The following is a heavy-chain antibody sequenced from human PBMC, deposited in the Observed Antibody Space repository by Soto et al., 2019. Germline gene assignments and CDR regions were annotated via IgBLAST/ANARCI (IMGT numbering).Heavy chain of an antibody. J-gene: IGHJ4*02. V-gene: IGHV1-69*01. CDR2: IIPIFGSR. D-gene: IGHD1-26*01. CDR3: AREGRIVGATTHFDY. Sequence: QVQLVQSGPEVKKPGTSVKVSCKASGGTFSTQAISWVRQAPGQGLEWMGGIIPIFGSRNYAHKFRGRLTITADESTTTAYMELSSLRSADTAVYYCAREGRIVGATTHFDYWGQGTLVTVSS. CDR1: GGTFSTQA.